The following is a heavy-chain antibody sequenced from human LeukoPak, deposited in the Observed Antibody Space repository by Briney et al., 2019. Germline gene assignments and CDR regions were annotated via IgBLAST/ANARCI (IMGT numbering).Heavy chain of an antibody. V-gene: IGHV3-23*01. Sequence: GGSLRLSCAASGFTFDDYTMHWVRQAPGKGLEWVSSISDSGGYTFYADSVKGRFTISRDNSKNTVYLQMNSLRAEDTAVYYCAKGASYRSQPYFDYWGQGTPVTVSS. CDR2: ISDSGGYT. D-gene: IGHD3-16*02. CDR3: AKGASYRSQPYFDY. CDR1: GFTFDDYT. J-gene: IGHJ4*02.